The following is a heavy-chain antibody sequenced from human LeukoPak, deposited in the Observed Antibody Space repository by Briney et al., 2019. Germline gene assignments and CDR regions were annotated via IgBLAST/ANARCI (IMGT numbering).Heavy chain of an antibody. CDR1: GFIFSSYG. D-gene: IGHD3-10*01. J-gene: IGHJ6*04. CDR3: ARDQATRGPGYGMDV. V-gene: IGHV3-33*01. CDR2: IGYEGSNK. Sequence: GGSLRLSCAASGFIFSSYGMQWVRQAPGKGLGWVAVIGYEGSNKYYADSVKGRFTISRDNYKNPMYLQMNSLRAEDTAVYYCARDQATRGPGYGMDVWGKGTTVTVSS.